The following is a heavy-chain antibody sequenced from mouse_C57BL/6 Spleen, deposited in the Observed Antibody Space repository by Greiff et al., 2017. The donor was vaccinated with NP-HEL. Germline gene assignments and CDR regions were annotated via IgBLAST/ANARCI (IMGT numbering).Heavy chain of an antibody. Sequence: QVQLQQPGAELVKPGASVKMSCKASGYTFTSYWITWVKQRPGQGLEWIGDIYPGSGSTNYNEKFKSKATLTVDTSSSTAYMQLSSLTSEDSAVYYCARERSIYYSGSSPAWFAYWGQGTLVTVSA. J-gene: IGHJ3*01. D-gene: IGHD1-1*01. CDR1: GYTFTSYW. CDR2: IYPGSGST. CDR3: ARERSIYYSGSSPAWFAY. V-gene: IGHV1-55*01.